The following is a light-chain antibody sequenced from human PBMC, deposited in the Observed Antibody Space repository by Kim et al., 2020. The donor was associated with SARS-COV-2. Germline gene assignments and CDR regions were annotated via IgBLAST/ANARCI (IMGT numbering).Light chain of an antibody. CDR2: GAS. V-gene: IGKV1-17*01. Sequence: DIQMTQSPSPLSASVGDRVTITCRASQAIRNDLGWYQQKPGKAPKCLIYGASILQSGVPSRFSGSGSGTEFTLTISSLQPEDFATYFCVQQSGHPRTFGQGTKVDIK. CDR1: QAIRND. J-gene: IGKJ1*01. CDR3: VQQSGHPRT.